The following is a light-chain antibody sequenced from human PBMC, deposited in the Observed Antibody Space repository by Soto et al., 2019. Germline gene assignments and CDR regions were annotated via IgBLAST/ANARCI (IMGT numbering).Light chain of an antibody. Sequence: SYVLTQPPSVSVAPGQTARIPCGGDNIGSKSVYWYQQKPGQAPVVVVYDGSDRPSGIPERFSGSNSGTTATLTISRVEAGDEADYFCQVWDSTSDHYVFGAGTKVTVL. CDR3: QVWDSTSDHYV. J-gene: IGLJ1*01. CDR2: DGS. V-gene: IGLV3-21*02. CDR1: NIGSKS.